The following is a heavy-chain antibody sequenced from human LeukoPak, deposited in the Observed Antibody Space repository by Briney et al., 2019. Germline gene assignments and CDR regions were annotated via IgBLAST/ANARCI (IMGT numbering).Heavy chain of an antibody. J-gene: IGHJ4*02. V-gene: IGHV3-30-3*01. Sequence: PGGSLRLSCAASGFTFSSYAMHWVRQAPGKGLEWVAVISYDGSNKYYADSVKGRFTISRDNSKNTLYLQMNSLRAEDTAVYYCAKVDPDREIVLMVYAIFGSFDYWGQGTLVTVSS. D-gene: IGHD2-8*01. CDR2: ISYDGSNK. CDR3: AKVDPDREIVLMVYAIFGSFDY. CDR1: GFTFSSYA.